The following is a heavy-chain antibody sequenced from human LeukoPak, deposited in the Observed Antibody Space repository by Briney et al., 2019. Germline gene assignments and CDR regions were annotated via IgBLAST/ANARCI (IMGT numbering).Heavy chain of an antibody. CDR1: GGSIRSSNYY. J-gene: IGHJ4*02. V-gene: IGHV4-39*07. Sequence: SETLSLTGTVSGGSIRSSNYYWGWVRQPPGKGLEWIGTIYYSGSTYYNPSLKSRVTISVDTSKNQFSLKLTSMTAADTAVYYCAREGRDSYDSSGYSPDYWGQGVLVTVSS. D-gene: IGHD3-22*01. CDR2: IYYSGST. CDR3: AREGRDSYDSSGYSPDY.